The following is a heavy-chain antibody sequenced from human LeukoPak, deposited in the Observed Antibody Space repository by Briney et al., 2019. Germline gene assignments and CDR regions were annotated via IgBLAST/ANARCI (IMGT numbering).Heavy chain of an antibody. V-gene: IGHV3-30*02. CDR2: IRSVGVKT. D-gene: IGHD2-2*01. J-gene: IGHJ4*02. CDR3: AWNRAYCSSTRGSSLSDFDC. Sequence: GGSLRLSCATSVYTFTTYVIQCVRQAPGKGLERVSYIRSVGVKTYYADSVKGRDTLSRDKSQNTQYLQMNILRSEDTAVYYRAWNRAYCSSTRGSSLSDFDCWGQGTLVTVSA. CDR1: VYTFTTYV.